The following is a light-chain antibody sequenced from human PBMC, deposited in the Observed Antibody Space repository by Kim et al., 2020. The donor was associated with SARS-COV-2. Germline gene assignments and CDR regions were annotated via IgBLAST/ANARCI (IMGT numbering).Light chain of an antibody. CDR3: QQRNSWPPAVT. CDR1: QSIDTY. J-gene: IGKJ4*01. V-gene: IGKV3-11*01. CDR2: DAS. Sequence: PGERATLSGRASQSIDTYLAWYQRRPGQAPRLLVYDASNRATGVPDRFSGSGSGTDFTLTISSLEPEDFSTYYCQQRNSWPPAVTFGGGTKVDIK.